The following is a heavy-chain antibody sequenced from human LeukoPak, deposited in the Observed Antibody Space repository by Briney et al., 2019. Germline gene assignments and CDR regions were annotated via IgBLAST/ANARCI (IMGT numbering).Heavy chain of an antibody. CDR2: ISAYNGDT. Sequence: ASVKVSCKASGYTFTSYGISWVRQAPGQGLEWMGWISAYNGDTNYAQKLQGRVTMTTDTSTRTAYMALRSLRSDDTAVYYCARGGDLDYDILTGYYNVMYNWFDPWGQGTLVTVSS. J-gene: IGHJ5*02. V-gene: IGHV1-18*01. D-gene: IGHD3-9*01. CDR1: GYTFTSYG. CDR3: ARGGDLDYDILTGYYNVMYNWFDP.